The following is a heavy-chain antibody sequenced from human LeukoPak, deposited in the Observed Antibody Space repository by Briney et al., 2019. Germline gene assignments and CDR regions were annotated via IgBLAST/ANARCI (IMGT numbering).Heavy chain of an antibody. Sequence: SETLSLTCTVSGGSISSYYWSWIRQPAGKGLEWIGYIYYSGSTNYNPSLKSRVTISVDTSKNQFSLKLSSVTAADTAVYYCARQGGAGNYYDSSGYYYGAFDIWGQGTMVTVSS. CDR2: IYYSGST. J-gene: IGHJ3*02. D-gene: IGHD3-22*01. CDR1: GGSISSYY. CDR3: ARQGGAGNYYDSSGYYYGAFDI. V-gene: IGHV4-59*08.